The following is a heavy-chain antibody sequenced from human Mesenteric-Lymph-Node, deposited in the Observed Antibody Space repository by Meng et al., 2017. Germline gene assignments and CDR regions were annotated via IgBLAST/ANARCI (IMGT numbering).Heavy chain of an antibody. CDR2: ISYDGSNK. D-gene: IGHD6-13*01. CDR3: ASPDSSSWYRYYFDY. V-gene: IGHV3-30*01. J-gene: IGHJ4*02. CDR1: GFTFSSYA. Sequence: GGSLRLSCAASGFTFSSYAMHWVRQAPGKGLEWVAVISYDGSNKYYADSVKGRFTISRDNSKNTLYLQMNSLRAEDTAVYYCASPDSSSWYRYYFDYWGQGTLVTVSS.